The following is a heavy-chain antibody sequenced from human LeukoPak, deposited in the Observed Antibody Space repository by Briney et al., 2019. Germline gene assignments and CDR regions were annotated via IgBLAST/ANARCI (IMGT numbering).Heavy chain of an antibody. D-gene: IGHD3-10*01. J-gene: IGHJ4*02. V-gene: IGHV1-18*01. CDR2: ISTYNGNT. CDR1: GYTFTSYD. CDR3: ARESAITMVRGVYEY. Sequence: ASVKVSCKASGYTFTSYDINWVRQATGQGLEWMGWISTYNGNTNYAQKLQGRVTMTTDTSTRTAYMELRSLRSDDTALYYCARESAITMVRGVYEYWGQGTLVTVSS.